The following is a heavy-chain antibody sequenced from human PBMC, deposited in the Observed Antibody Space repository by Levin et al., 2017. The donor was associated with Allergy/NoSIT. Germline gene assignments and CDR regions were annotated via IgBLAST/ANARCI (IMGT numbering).Heavy chain of an antibody. D-gene: IGHD3-22*01. Sequence: GGSLRLSCAASGFTFSSYAMHWVRQAPGKGLEWVAVISYDGSNKYYADSVKGRFTISRDNSKNTLYLQMNSLRAEDTAVYYCARAYYYDSSGGENFDYWGQGTLVTVSS. CDR2: ISYDGSNK. J-gene: IGHJ4*02. CDR1: GFTFSSYA. V-gene: IGHV3-30*04. CDR3: ARAYYYDSSGGENFDY.